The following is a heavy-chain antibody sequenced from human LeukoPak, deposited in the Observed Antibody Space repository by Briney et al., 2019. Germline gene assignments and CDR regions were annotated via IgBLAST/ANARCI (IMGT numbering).Heavy chain of an antibody. CDR1: GYSFTDYY. Sequence: ASVKVSCKTSGYSFTDYYMHWVRQAPGQGLEWMGWINPSSGGTSSAQKFQGRVAMTRDTSITTVYMEVRWLTSDDTAVYYCARADRLHGGPYLIGPWGQGTLVTVSS. J-gene: IGHJ5*02. D-gene: IGHD2-21*01. CDR3: ARADRLHGGPYLIGP. V-gene: IGHV1-2*02. CDR2: INPSSGGT.